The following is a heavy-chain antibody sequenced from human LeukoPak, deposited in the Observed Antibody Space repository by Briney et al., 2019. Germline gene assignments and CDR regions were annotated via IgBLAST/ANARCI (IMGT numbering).Heavy chain of an antibody. CDR3: ARGPPITMIVVVRDYYFDY. CDR2: ISAYNGNT. CDR1: GYTFTSYG. J-gene: IGHJ4*02. V-gene: IGHV1-18*01. Sequence: ASVKVSCKASGYTFTSYGISWVRQAPGQGLEWMGWISAYNGNTNYAQKLQGRVTMTTDTSTSTAYMELRSLRSDDTAVYYCARGPPITMIVVVRDYYFDYWGQGTLVTVSS. D-gene: IGHD3-22*01.